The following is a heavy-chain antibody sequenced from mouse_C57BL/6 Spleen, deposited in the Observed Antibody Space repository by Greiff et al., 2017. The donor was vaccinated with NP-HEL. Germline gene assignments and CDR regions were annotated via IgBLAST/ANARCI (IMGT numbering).Heavy chain of an antibody. CDR2: IDPSDSET. D-gene: IGHD1-1*01. V-gene: IGHV1-52*01. CDR3: ARSGYYYGSSYFAY. Sequence: QVQLQQPGAELVRPGSSVKLSCKASGYTFTSYWMHWVKQRPIQGLEWIGNIDPSDSETHYNQKFKDKATLTVDKSSSTAYMQLSSLTSEDSAVYYCARSGYYYGSSYFAYWGQGTLVTVSA. CDR1: GYTFTSYW. J-gene: IGHJ3*01.